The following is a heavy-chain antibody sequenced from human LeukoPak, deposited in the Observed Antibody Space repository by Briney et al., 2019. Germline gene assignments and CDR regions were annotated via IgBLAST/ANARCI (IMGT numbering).Heavy chain of an antibody. J-gene: IGHJ5*02. D-gene: IGHD3-10*01. Sequence: GGSLRLSCAASGFAFSSNWMTGVRQAPGKGLEWVANIKPDGSERYYVESVKGRFTISRDNAKNSVFLQMDSLRAEDTALYYCARAPAGSGSWFDPWGQGTLVTVSS. CDR3: ARAPAGSGSWFDP. V-gene: IGHV3-7*04. CDR1: GFAFSSNW. CDR2: IKPDGSER.